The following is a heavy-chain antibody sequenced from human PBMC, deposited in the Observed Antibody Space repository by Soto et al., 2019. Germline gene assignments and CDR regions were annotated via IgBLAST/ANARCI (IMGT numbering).Heavy chain of an antibody. CDR1: GGSFSGYY. Sequence: QVQLQQWGAGLLKPSETLSLTCAVYGGSFSGYYWSWIRQPPGKGLEWIGEINHSGSTNYNPSLKGRVTISVDTSKNQFSLKLSSVTAADTAVYYCARGRPGWFDPWGQGTLVTVSS. CDR2: INHSGST. J-gene: IGHJ5*02. CDR3: ARGRPGWFDP. V-gene: IGHV4-34*01.